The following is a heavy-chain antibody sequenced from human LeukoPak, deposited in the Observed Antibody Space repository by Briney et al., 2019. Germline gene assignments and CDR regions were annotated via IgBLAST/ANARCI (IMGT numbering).Heavy chain of an antibody. J-gene: IGHJ6*02. D-gene: IGHD3-10*01. CDR3: VRAGYGAGTYYPYYFYGMDV. Sequence: GGSLRLSCAASGFTFSTYAMHWVRQAPGKGLEWVAVIWYDGSNKHYADPVKGRFTISRDNSKNTLYLQMNSLRAEDTAVYYCVRAGYGAGTYYPYYFYGMDVWGQGTTVSVSS. CDR1: GFTFSTYA. CDR2: IWYDGSNK. V-gene: IGHV3-33*01.